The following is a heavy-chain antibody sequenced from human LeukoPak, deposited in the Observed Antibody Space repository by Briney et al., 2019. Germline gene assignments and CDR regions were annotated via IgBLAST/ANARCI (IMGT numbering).Heavy chain of an antibody. CDR2: FDPDDGET. CDR3: STDHRGNVDAFEI. J-gene: IGHJ3*02. CDR1: VYTLAELS. D-gene: IGHD3-16*01. Sequence: ASVKVSCKVSVYTLAELSMLGVRRAAGKGREWMGSFDPDDGETIYAQKFQGRVTMTEDTTTDTGYIELSSLKSEDTAVYYCSTDHRGNVDAFEIWGQGAMVTVSS. V-gene: IGHV1-24*01.